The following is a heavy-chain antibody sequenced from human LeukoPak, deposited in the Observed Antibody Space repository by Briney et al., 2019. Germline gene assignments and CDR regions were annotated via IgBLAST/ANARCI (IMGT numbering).Heavy chain of an antibody. Sequence: SETLSLTCTVSRASMSSFFWSWIRQPPGKGLEWIGHIHYSGTTKYNPSLTSRITLSMDTSKSQVALRLTSVTAADTAMYYCAASGNSWWEGFFHDWGQGTLVSVSS. D-gene: IGHD2-8*02. CDR2: IHYSGTT. V-gene: IGHV4-59*03. CDR1: RASMSSFF. J-gene: IGHJ1*01. CDR3: AASGNSWWEGFFHD.